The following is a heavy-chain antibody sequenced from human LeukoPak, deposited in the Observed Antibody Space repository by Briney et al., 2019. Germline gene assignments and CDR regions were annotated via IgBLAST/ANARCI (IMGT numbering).Heavy chain of an antibody. CDR2: ISSTSSHT. J-gene: IGHJ4*02. Sequence: GGSLRLSCAVSGLNFSNHSMSWVRQAPGKGLDWVSSISSTSSHTYYADSVKGRFTISRDNAKSSVYLQMNSLRADDTAVYYCATLKLGEAVDYWGQGTLVTVSS. CDR1: GLNFSNHS. V-gene: IGHV3-21*01. CDR3: ATLKLGEAVDY. D-gene: IGHD3-16*01.